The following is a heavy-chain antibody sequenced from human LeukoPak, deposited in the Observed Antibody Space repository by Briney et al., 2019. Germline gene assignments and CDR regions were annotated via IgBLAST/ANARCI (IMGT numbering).Heavy chain of an antibody. CDR3: ARVVGWELSLGYFDY. CDR2: INPNSGGT. J-gene: IGHJ4*02. Sequence: ASVKVSCKASGHTFTGYYMHWVRQAPGQGLEWMGWINPNSGGTNYAQKFQGRVTMTRDTSISTAYMELSRLRSDDTAVYYCARVVGWELSLGYFDYWGQGTLVTVSS. V-gene: IGHV1-2*02. CDR1: GHTFTGYY. D-gene: IGHD1-26*01.